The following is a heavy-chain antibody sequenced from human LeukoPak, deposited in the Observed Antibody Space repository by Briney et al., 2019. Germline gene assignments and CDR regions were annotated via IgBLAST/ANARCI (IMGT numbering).Heavy chain of an antibody. J-gene: IGHJ3*02. CDR3: ARLYDSFRAFDI. D-gene: IGHD2-8*01. Sequence: SETLSLTCSVSSGSISSVSYYWSWIRQHPGKGLEWIGYIYYSGSTYYNPSLKSRVTISVDTSKNQFSLKLNSVTAADTAVYYCARLYDSFRAFDIWGQGTIITVSS. CDR1: SGSISSVSYY. CDR2: IYYSGST. V-gene: IGHV4-31*03.